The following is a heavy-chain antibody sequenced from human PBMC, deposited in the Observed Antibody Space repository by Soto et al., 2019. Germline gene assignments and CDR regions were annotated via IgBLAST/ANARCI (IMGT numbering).Heavy chain of an antibody. CDR1: GGSVSTDY. CDR2: INPSGGT. D-gene: IGHD6-6*01. J-gene: IGHJ4*02. CDR3: ARVLAARASRDFDY. Sequence: QVQLQQWGAGLLKPSETLSLTCAVYGGSVSTDYWSWIRQPPGKGLEWIGDINPSGGTNYNPSLESRVTISVATSKNKFSLKLSAVTAADTAVYYCARVLAARASRDFDYWGQGTLVTVSS. V-gene: IGHV4-34*01.